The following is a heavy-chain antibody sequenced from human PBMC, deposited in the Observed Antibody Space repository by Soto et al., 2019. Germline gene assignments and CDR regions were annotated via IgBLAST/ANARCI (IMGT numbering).Heavy chain of an antibody. CDR1: GFTFRNYD. Sequence: EVQLVESGGGLVQPGGSLRLSCEASGFTFRNYDMHWVRQGTGKGLEWVSGISAAGDPDYADSGEGRFTISRENAQNSFFLQMNSLRVGATAVYYCARTDRDFYGLDVWGQGTTVIVSS. CDR3: ARTDRDFYGLDV. J-gene: IGHJ6*02. CDR2: ISAAGDP. V-gene: IGHV3-13*05.